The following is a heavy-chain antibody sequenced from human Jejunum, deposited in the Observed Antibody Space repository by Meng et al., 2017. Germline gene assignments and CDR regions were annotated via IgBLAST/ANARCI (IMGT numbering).Heavy chain of an antibody. CDR2: INPNSGGT. J-gene: IGHJ5*02. Sequence: ASVKVSCKTSGYSFITYYIHWVRLAPGQGLEWVGRINPNSGGTSYAQRFQGRVTMTRDTSITTAYMELNSLTSDDTAVYYCARDPTPRLACSAGSCYSHSWGQGTQVTVSS. V-gene: IGHV1-2*06. CDR3: ARDPTPRLACSAGSCYSHS. D-gene: IGHD2-15*01. CDR1: GYSFITYY.